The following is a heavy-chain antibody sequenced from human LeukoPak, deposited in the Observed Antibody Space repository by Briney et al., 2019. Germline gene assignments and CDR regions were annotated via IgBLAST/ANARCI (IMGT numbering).Heavy chain of an antibody. Sequence: TGGSLRLSCAASGFTFSSYAMSWVRQAPGKGLEWVSAISGSVGSTYYADSVKGRFTISRDNSKTTLYLQMNSLRAEDTAVYYCARRAGDYSHPYDYWGQGTLVTVSS. V-gene: IGHV3-23*01. CDR1: GFTFSSYA. D-gene: IGHD3-22*01. CDR3: ARRAGDYSHPYDY. CDR2: ISGSVGST. J-gene: IGHJ4*02.